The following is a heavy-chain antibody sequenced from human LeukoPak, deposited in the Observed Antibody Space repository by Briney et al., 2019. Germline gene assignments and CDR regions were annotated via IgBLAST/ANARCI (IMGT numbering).Heavy chain of an antibody. CDR2: IIPIFGTA. Sequence: SVKVSCKASGGTFSSYAISWVRQAPGQGLEWMGGIIPIFGTANYAQKFQGRVTITTDESTSTAYMELGSLRSKDTAVYYCASGTGYSSSWNFDYWGQGTLVTVSS. V-gene: IGHV1-69*05. D-gene: IGHD6-13*01. CDR3: ASGTGYSSSWNFDY. J-gene: IGHJ4*02. CDR1: GGTFSSYA.